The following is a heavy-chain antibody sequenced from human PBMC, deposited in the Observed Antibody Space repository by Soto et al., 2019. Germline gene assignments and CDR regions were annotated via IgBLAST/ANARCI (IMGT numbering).Heavy chain of an antibody. CDR1: GFTFSNYA. CDR2: ISGSGGTT. D-gene: IGHD2-2*03. V-gene: IGHV3-23*01. J-gene: IGHJ4*02. CDR3: AKEEGIGYYFDY. Sequence: GGSLRLSCAASGFTFSNYAISWVRQAPGKGLEWASDISGSGGTTYYADSVKGRLTISRDNSKNTLSLQMNSLRAEDTAVYYCAKEEGIGYYFDYWGQGTLVTVSS.